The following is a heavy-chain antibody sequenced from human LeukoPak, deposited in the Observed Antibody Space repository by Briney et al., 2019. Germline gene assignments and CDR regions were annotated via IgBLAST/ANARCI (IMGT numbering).Heavy chain of an antibody. CDR1: GFTFSTSW. J-gene: IGHJ4*02. Sequence: GGSLRLSCAASGFTFSTSWMSWVRQAPGKGLEWVANIKKDGSETYYVDSVKGRFTIPRDNAKNSLYLQMNSLRAEDTAMYYCARGRYSGTTYYFDYWGQGTLVTVSS. CDR3: ARGRYSGTTYYFDY. CDR2: IKKDGSET. D-gene: IGHD5-12*01. V-gene: IGHV3-7*03.